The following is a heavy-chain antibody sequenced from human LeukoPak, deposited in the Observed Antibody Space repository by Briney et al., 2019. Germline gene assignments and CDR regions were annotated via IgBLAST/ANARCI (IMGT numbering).Heavy chain of an antibody. J-gene: IGHJ4*02. D-gene: IGHD3-22*01. CDR1: GGSISSYY. CDR3: ARGGSGYSNSFDY. Sequence: SETLSLTCTVSGGSISSYYWSWIRQPPGKGLEWIGYIYYSGSTNYNPSLKSRVTISVDTSKNQFSLKLSSVTAADTAVYYCARGGSGYSNSFDYWGQGTLVTVSS. CDR2: IYYSGST. V-gene: IGHV4-59*12.